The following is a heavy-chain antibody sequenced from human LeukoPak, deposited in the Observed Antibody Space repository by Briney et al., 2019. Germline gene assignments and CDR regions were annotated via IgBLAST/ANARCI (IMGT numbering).Heavy chain of an antibody. CDR3: ARDSLVYYDSTGYFGGLDH. Sequence: SETLSLTCTVSGDSINSYYWSWIWQPPGKGLEWIGYIHYTGYTNYNPSLKSRPTISIDSSKNQFSLKLSSVTAADSAVYFCARDSLVYYDSTGYFGGLDHWGLGTLVTVSS. CDR2: IHYTGYT. V-gene: IGHV4-59*01. CDR1: GDSINSYY. J-gene: IGHJ4*02. D-gene: IGHD3-22*01.